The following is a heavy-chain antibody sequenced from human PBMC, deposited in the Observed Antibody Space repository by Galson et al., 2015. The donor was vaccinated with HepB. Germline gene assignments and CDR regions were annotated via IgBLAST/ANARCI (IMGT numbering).Heavy chain of an antibody. CDR2: IYSGGST. D-gene: IGHD2-15*01. J-gene: IGHJ6*03. CDR1: GFTVSSNY. Sequence: SLRLSCAASGFTVSSNYMSWVRQAPGKGLEWVSVIYSGGSTYYADSVKGRFTISRDNSKNTLYLQMNSLRAEDTAVYYCARVLRVPAEYYYYYYVDVWGKGTTVTVSS. V-gene: IGHV3-53*01. CDR3: ARVLRVPAEYYYYYYVDV.